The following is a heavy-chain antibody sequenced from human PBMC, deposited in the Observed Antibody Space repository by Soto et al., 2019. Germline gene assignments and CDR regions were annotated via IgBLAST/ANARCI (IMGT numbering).Heavy chain of an antibody. D-gene: IGHD3-10*01. Sequence: GASVKVSCKASGYTFTGYDMHWVRQAPGQGLEWMGWINPNSGGTNYAQKFQGWVTMTRDTSISTAYMELSRLRSDDTAVYYCARERRPITMVRGVTSNAFDIWGQGTMVTVSS. V-gene: IGHV1-2*04. CDR2: INPNSGGT. CDR1: GYTFTGYD. CDR3: ARERRPITMVRGVTSNAFDI. J-gene: IGHJ3*02.